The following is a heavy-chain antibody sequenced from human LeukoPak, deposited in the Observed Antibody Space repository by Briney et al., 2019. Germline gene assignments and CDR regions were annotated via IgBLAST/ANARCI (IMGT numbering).Heavy chain of an antibody. CDR1: GGSISGYY. J-gene: IGHJ6*03. CDR2: IYYSGST. CDR3: ARHEGNDFWSGYSYYYYMDV. V-gene: IGHV4-59*08. D-gene: IGHD3-3*01. Sequence: SETLSLTCTVSGGSISGYYWSWIXQPPXKGXEXXXYIYYSGSTNYNPSLKSRVTISVDTSKNQFSLKLSSVTAADTAVYYCARHEGNDFWSGYSYYYYMDVWGKGTTVTVSS.